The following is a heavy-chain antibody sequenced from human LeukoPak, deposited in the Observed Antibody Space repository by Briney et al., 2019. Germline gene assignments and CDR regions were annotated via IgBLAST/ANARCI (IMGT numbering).Heavy chain of an antibody. CDR3: ARDLEQQPHSYYYMDV. D-gene: IGHD6-13*01. V-gene: IGHV1-46*01. J-gene: IGHJ6*03. Sequence: ASVKVSCKASGYTFTSYYVHWVRQAPGQGLEWMGIFNPSDGSTTYTQKFQGRVTMTRDTSTSTVYMELSGLRSEDTAVYYCARDLEQQPHSYYYMDVWGKGTTVTVSS. CDR1: GYTFTSYY. CDR2: FNPSDGST.